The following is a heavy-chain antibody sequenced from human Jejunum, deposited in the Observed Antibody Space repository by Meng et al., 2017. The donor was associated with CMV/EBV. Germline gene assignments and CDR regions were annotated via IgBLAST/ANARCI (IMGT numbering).Heavy chain of an antibody. V-gene: IGHV4-4*02. CDR3: ARGYASWTVDGRVGY. D-gene: IGHD2-2*01. CDR1: GGSLGSINC. CDR2: ICYSGST. J-gene: IGHJ4*02. Sequence: SGGSLGSINCWSCVRQPPGKGLEWIGEICYSGSTNYNSSLESRVTISLDKSNKQFSLKLSSVTAADTAVYYCARGYASWTVDGRVGYWGQGTLVTVSS.